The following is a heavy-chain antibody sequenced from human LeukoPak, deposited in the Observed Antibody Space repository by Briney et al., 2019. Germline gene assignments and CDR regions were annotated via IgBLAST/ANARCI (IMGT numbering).Heavy chain of an antibody. CDR1: GFTFSTYI. V-gene: IGHV3-21*01. D-gene: IGHD6-19*01. J-gene: IGHJ6*03. Sequence: GGSLRLSCAASGFTFSTYIMNWVRQTPGKGLEWVSSIGTSTSDIYYADSARGRVTIPIDNAKNTLYLQMNSLRAEDTAVYYCAKVRGSGWPNNYYYYMDVWGKGTTVTISS. CDR3: AKVRGSGWPNNYYYYMDV. CDR2: IGTSTSDI.